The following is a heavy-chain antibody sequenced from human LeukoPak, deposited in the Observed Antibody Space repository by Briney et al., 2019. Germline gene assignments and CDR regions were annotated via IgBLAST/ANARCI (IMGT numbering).Heavy chain of an antibody. CDR1: GFTFSSYG. Sequence: GWSLRLSCAASGFTFSSYGMHWVRQAPGKGLEWVAFIRYDGSNKYYADSVKGRFTISRDNSKNTLYLQMNSLRAEDTAVYYCAKIAGYCSGGSCYYFDYWGQGTLVTVSS. V-gene: IGHV3-30*02. CDR2: IRYDGSNK. CDR3: AKIAGYCSGGSCYYFDY. D-gene: IGHD2-15*01. J-gene: IGHJ4*02.